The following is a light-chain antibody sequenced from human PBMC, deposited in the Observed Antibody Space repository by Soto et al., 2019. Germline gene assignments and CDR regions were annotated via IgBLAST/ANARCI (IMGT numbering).Light chain of an antibody. CDR2: GAS. J-gene: IGKJ1*01. Sequence: EIVMTQSPATRSVSPGERATLSCRASQSVSSNLAWYQQKPGQAPRLLIYGASTRATGIPARFSGSGSGTEFILTISSLQSEDFAVYYCQQYNNWPPWTFGQGTKVEIK. CDR1: QSVSSN. CDR3: QQYNNWPPWT. V-gene: IGKV3-15*01.